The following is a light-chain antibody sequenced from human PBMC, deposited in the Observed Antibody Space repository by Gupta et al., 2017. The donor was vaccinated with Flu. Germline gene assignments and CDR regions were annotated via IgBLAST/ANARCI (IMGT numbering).Light chain of an antibody. V-gene: IGKV2-30*02. CDR1: QSIAHSDGNTY. CDR3: MQGTHWPFT. CDR2: EVS. Sequence: DVVMTQSPLSLPVTLGQPASISCTSSQSIAHSDGNTYLNWFHQRPGQSPRRLIYEVSNRDSGVPDRFSGSGSGTDFTLKISSVEAEDIGVYFCMQGTHWPFTFGPGTKVDIQ. J-gene: IGKJ3*01.